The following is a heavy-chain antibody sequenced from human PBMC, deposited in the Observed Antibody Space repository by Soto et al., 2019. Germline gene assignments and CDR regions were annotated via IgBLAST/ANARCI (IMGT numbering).Heavy chain of an antibody. CDR2: INHSGST. Sequence: SETLSLTCAVYGGSFSGYYWSWIRQPPGKGLEWIGEINHSGSTNCNPSLKSRVTISVDKSKNQFSLKLSSVTAADTAVYYCARFTAMAYYYGMDVWGQGTTVTVSS. CDR1: GGSFSGYY. D-gene: IGHD5-18*01. V-gene: IGHV4-34*01. J-gene: IGHJ6*02. CDR3: ARFTAMAYYYGMDV.